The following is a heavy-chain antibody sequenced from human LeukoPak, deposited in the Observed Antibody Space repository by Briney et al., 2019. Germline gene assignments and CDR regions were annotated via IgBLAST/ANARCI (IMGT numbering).Heavy chain of an antibody. J-gene: IGHJ4*02. V-gene: IGHV3-23*01. D-gene: IGHD4-11*01. CDR2: ISGSGPST. CDR1: GFTSQNYA. CDR3: ARVEHYSNPFDY. Sequence: GGSLRLSCAASGFTSQNYAMSWVRQAPGKGLEWASSISGSGPSTDYADSVKGRFTISRDKSKNTLYLQMNSLRAEDTAVYYCARVEHYSNPFDYWGQGTLVTVSS.